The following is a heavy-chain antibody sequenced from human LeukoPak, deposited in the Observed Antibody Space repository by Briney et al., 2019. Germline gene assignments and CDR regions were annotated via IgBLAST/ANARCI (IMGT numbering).Heavy chain of an antibody. V-gene: IGHV3-48*03. J-gene: IGHJ4*02. Sequence: QPGRSLRLSCTASGFSFGDYAMSWVRQAPGKGLEWVSYISSSGSTIFYADSVKGRFTISRDNAKNSLYLQMNSLRAEDTAVYYCARDLEYTTSSGDYWGQGTLVIVSS. D-gene: IGHD6-6*01. CDR3: ARDLEYTTSSGDY. CDR1: GFSFGDYA. CDR2: ISSSGSTI.